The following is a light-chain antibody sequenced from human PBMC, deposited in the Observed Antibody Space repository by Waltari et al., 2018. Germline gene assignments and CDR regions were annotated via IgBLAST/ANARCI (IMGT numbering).Light chain of an antibody. J-gene: IGLJ2*01. Sequence: SYVLTQPPSVSVAPGKTAMITWWADNIGDRTVHWYQQRPGQAPVLVVVDDSDRPSGIPERFSGSNSGDTATLTISRVEAGDEADYSCQVWDDSSDHVVFGGGTKLTVL. CDR1: NIGDRT. CDR2: DDS. CDR3: QVWDDSSDHVV. V-gene: IGLV3-21*03.